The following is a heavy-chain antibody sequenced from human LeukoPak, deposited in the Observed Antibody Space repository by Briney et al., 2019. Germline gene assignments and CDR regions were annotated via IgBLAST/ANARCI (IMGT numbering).Heavy chain of an antibody. CDR1: GYTFTSYD. Sequence: ASVKVSCKASGYTFTSYDINWVRQATGQGLEWVGWMNPNSGNTGYAQKFQGRVTMTRNTSISTAYMELSSLRSEDTAVYYCARGYVLLWFGELLGWFDPWGQGTLVTVSS. J-gene: IGHJ5*02. D-gene: IGHD3-10*01. V-gene: IGHV1-8*01. CDR2: MNPNSGNT. CDR3: ARGYVLLWFGELLGWFDP.